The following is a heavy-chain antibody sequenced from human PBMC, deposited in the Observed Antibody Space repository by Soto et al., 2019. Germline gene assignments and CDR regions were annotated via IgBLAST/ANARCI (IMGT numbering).Heavy chain of an antibody. J-gene: IGHJ3*02. CDR3: ASSRKTGVGADAWDI. V-gene: IGHV1-2*04. Sequence: ASVKVSCKASGYTFTGYYMHWARQATGQGLEWMGWINPNSGGTNYAQKFQGWVTMTRDTSISTAYMELSRLRSDDTAVYYCASSRKTGVGADAWDIWGQGTMVTVSS. CDR2: INPNSGGT. CDR1: GYTFTGYY. D-gene: IGHD7-27*01.